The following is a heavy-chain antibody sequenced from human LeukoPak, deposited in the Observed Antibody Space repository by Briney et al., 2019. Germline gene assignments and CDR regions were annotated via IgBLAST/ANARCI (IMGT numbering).Heavy chain of an antibody. J-gene: IGHJ6*03. Sequence: ASVKVSCKASGYTFTSYGISWVRQAPGQGLEWMGWISAYNGNTKYAQRLQGRVTMTTDTSTTTAYMELRSLRSDDTAVYYCARFNTGYDWGYYYYYYMDVWGKGTTVNVSS. D-gene: IGHD5-12*01. CDR1: GYTFTSYG. CDR3: ARFNTGYDWGYYYYYYMDV. V-gene: IGHV1-18*01. CDR2: ISAYNGNT.